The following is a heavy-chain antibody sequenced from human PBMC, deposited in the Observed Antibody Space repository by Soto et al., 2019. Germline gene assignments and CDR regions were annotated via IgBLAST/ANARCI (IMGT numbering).Heavy chain of an antibody. D-gene: IGHD2-21*01. CDR1: GASMSRHHYY. Sequence: QLQLQESGPGLVKPSETLSLTCTVSGASMSRHHYYWGWIRQPPGKGLEWIGHIYYSGYTYYTPSLKSRVTITVDTSKNQFSLNLNSVTAADTAVYFCARRFQSIPPSSDVDPQYYFDYWGQGTLVNVSS. CDR3: ARRFQSIPPSSDVDPQYYFDY. CDR2: IYYSGYT. J-gene: IGHJ4*02. V-gene: IGHV4-39*01.